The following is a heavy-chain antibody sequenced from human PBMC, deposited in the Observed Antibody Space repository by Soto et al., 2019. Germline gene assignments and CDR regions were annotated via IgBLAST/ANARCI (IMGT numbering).Heavy chain of an antibody. D-gene: IGHD6-19*01. CDR3: ASATSIAVAGKET. V-gene: IGHV1-18*01. J-gene: IGHJ4*02. CDR2: ISFYNGHT. CDR1: GDTVTKYG. Sequence: QVQLVQSGGEVKKPGASVKVSCKASGDTVTKYGISWVRQAPGQGLEWLGWISFYNGHTNYALKFQDRNTFTTDTSTSTASMELRSLTSDDTAVYYCASATSIAVAGKETWGQGTLVTVYS.